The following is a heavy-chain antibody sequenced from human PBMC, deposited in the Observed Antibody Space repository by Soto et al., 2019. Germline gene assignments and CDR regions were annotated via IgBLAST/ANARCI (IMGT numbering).Heavy chain of an antibody. D-gene: IGHD5-18*01. V-gene: IGHV5-51*01. CDR2: IYPGDSDT. CDR3: ARRGYSYGLDV. CDR1: GYNFSTYW. J-gene: IGHJ6*02. Sequence: XESLKISCKGSGYNFSTYWIAWVRQLPGKGPEWMGIIYPGDSDTSYSPSFQGQVTISVDKSISTAYLQWNSLKASDTAVYYCARRGYSYGLDVWGQGTKVTVSS.